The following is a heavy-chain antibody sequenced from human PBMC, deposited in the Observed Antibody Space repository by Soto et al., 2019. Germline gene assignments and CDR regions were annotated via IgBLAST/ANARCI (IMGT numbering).Heavy chain of an antibody. CDR1: GGTFGSYA. V-gene: IGHV1-69*12. D-gene: IGHD5-12*01. Sequence: QVQLVQSGAEVRQPASSVKVSCKTSGGTFGSYAISGVRQAPGQGLEWMGGIVPIVDTSTYAQKFQGRVTITADESTSTVYMELSSLISDDPAVYYCVRVVAIPGYPDNWGQGTLVTVSS. J-gene: IGHJ4*02. CDR2: IVPIVDTS. CDR3: VRVVAIPGYPDN.